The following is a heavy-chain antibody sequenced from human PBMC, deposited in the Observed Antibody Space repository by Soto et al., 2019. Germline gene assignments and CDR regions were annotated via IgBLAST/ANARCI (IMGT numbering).Heavy chain of an antibody. Sequence: QVQLVESGGGVVQPGRSLRLSCAVSGFIFSNYGMHWVRQAPGKGLEWVAVIWFDGSDRYYADSVMGRFTVSRDNSKNTLSLQMDSLRTEDTAVYYCGRGGTETAMGMGIDYWGQGILVTVSS. CDR1: GFIFSNYG. D-gene: IGHD5-18*01. CDR2: IWFDGSDR. V-gene: IGHV3-33*01. J-gene: IGHJ4*02. CDR3: GRGGTETAMGMGIDY.